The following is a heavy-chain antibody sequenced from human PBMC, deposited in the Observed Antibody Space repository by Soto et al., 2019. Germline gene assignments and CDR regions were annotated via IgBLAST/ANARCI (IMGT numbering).Heavy chain of an antibody. Sequence: QVQLVESGGGVVQPGRSLRISCAASGFTFSSYGMHWVRQAPGKGLEWVAVISYDGSNKYYADSVKGRFTISRDNSNNTLYLQMNSLRAEDTAVYYCAKVRLELVVVITTAHDAFDIWGQGTMVTVSS. CDR1: GFTFSSYG. CDR2: ISYDGSNK. V-gene: IGHV3-30*18. D-gene: IGHD3-22*01. J-gene: IGHJ3*02. CDR3: AKVRLELVVVITTAHDAFDI.